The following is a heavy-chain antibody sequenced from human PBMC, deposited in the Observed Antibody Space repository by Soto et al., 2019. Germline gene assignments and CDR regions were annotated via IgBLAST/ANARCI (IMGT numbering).Heavy chain of an antibody. J-gene: IGHJ4*02. CDR1: GGSISSGGYS. CDR3: ARALNYYGSGSVLGFDY. CDR2: IYHSGST. D-gene: IGHD3-10*01. Sequence: TLSLTCAVSGGSISSGGYSWSWIRQPPGKGLEWIGYIYHSGSTYYNPSLKSRVTISVDRSKNQFSLKPSSVTAADTAVYYCARALNYYGSGSVLGFDYWGQGTLVTVSS. V-gene: IGHV4-30-2*01.